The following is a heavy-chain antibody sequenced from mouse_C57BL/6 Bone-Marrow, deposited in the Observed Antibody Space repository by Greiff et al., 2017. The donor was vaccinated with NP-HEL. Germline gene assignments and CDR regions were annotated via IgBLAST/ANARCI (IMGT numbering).Heavy chain of an antibody. CDR3: GYYGSRYYFDY. V-gene: IGHV1-64*01. CDR1: GYTFTSYW. J-gene: IGHJ2*01. CDR2: IHPNSGST. Sequence: VQLQQPGAELVKPGASVKLSCKASGYTFTSYWMHWVKQRPGQGLEWIGMIHPNSGSTNYNEKFKSKATLTVDKSSSTAYMQLSSLTSEDSAVYYCGYYGSRYYFDYWGQGTTLTVSS. D-gene: IGHD1-1*01.